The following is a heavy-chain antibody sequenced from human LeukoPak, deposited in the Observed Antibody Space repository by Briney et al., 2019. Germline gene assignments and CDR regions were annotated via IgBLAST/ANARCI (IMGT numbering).Heavy chain of an antibody. D-gene: IGHD2-15*01. V-gene: IGHV7-4-1*02. CDR2: INTNTGNP. CDR3: ARLVVAATHSLDY. J-gene: IGHJ4*02. CDR1: GYTFTSYA. Sequence: ASVKVSCKASGYTFTSYATNWVRQAPGQGLEWMGWINTNTGNPTYAQGFTGRFVFSLDTSVSTACLQISSLKAEDTSVYYCARLVVAATHSLDYWGQGTLVTVSS.